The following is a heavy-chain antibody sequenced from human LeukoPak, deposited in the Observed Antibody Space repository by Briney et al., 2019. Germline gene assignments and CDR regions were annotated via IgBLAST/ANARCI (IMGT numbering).Heavy chain of an antibody. CDR1: GVSISSYY. CDR2: IYYSGST. J-gene: IGHJ6*02. D-gene: IGHD2-15*01. V-gene: IGHV4-59*01. CDR3: ARGVVVAAIGGVYDYYYGMDV. Sequence: SETLSLTCTVSGVSISSYYWSWIRQPPGKGLEWIGYIYYSGSTNYNPSLKSRVTISVDTSKNQFSLKLSSVTAADTAVYYCARGVVVAAIGGVYDYYYGMDVWGQGTTVTVSS.